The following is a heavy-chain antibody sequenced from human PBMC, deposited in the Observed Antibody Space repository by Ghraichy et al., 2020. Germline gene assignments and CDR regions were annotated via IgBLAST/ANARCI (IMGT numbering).Heavy chain of an antibody. CDR1: GFSLSSSGVG. CDR2: IYWDDDK. CDR3: AHHGSTPFDY. Sequence: SGPTLVKPTQTLTLTCTFSGFSLSSSGVGVGWFRQPPGKALEWLALIYWDDDKRYSPSLESRLTITKDTSKNQVVLTMTSMDPVDTGTYYCAHHGSTPFDYWGQGTLVTVSS. J-gene: IGHJ4*02. V-gene: IGHV2-5*02. D-gene: IGHD2-15*01.